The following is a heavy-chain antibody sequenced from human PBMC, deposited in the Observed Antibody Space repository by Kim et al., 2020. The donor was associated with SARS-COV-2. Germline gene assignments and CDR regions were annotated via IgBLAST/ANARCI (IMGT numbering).Heavy chain of an antibody. CDR1: GYTYSTYW. CDR3: ARRGSGYGFDF. V-gene: IGHV5-51*01. Sequence: GESLKISCKGSGYTYSTYWIGWVRQRPGKGLEWMGIIHPGDSETRYSPSFEGQVFFSVDRSIHTAYLQWTSLKTSDTAMYYCARRGSGYGFDFWGQGTLVTVSS. D-gene: IGHD3-22*01. J-gene: IGHJ4*02. CDR2: IHPGDSET.